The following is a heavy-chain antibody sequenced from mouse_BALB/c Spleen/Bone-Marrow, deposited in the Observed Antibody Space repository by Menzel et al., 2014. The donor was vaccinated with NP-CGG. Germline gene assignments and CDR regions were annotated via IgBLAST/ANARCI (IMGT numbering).Heavy chain of an antibody. D-gene: IGHD2-2*01. CDR1: GYTFTSYW. CDR2: IYPGSGST. Sequence: GSELVRPGASVKLSCKTSGYTFTSYWMHWVKQRPGQGLEWIGNIYPGSGSTNYDEKFKSKATLTVDTSSSTAYMQLSSLTSEDSAVYYCTIWFPFAYWGQGTLVTVS. CDR3: TIWFPFAY. V-gene: IGHV1S22*01. J-gene: IGHJ3*01.